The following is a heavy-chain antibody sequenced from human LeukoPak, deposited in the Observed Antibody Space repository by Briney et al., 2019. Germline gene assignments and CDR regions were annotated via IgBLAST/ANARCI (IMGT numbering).Heavy chain of an antibody. D-gene: IGHD5-18*01. Sequence: GGSLRLSCAASGFTFSSYSMNWVRQAPGKGLEWVSSISSSSSYIYYADSVKGRFTISRDNAKNSLYQQMNSLRAEDTAVYYCAKGGIQLWSGFDYWGQGTLVTVSS. V-gene: IGHV3-21*01. CDR3: AKGGIQLWSGFDY. CDR1: GFTFSSYS. CDR2: ISSSSSYI. J-gene: IGHJ4*02.